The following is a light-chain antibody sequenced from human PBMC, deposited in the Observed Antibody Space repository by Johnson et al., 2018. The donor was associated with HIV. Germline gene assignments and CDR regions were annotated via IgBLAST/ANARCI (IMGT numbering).Light chain of an antibody. J-gene: IGLJ1*01. CDR3: GTWDSSLRSVF. CDR1: ASNVGSNT. CDR2: SDD. Sequence: QSVLTQPPSASGTPGQRVAISCSGSASNVGSNTVNWYQQLPGTAPKLLIYSDDQRPSGVPDRFSGSKSGTSASLAISGLQSEDEADYYCGTWDSSLRSVFCGSGTKVTVL. V-gene: IGLV1-44*01.